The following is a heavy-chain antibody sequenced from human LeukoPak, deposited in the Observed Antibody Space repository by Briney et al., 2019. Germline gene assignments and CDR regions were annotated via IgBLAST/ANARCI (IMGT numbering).Heavy chain of an antibody. Sequence: PGGSLRLSCAASGFTFSSYAMHWVRQASGKGLEWVAVISYDGSNKYYADSVKGRFTISRDSSNNTLYLQMNSLRAEDTAVYYCARDGRYSSSWHQYYYYMDVWGKGTTVTVSS. CDR3: ARDGRYSSSWHQYYYYMDV. D-gene: IGHD6-13*01. CDR1: GFTFSSYA. J-gene: IGHJ6*03. CDR2: ISYDGSNK. V-gene: IGHV3-30-3*01.